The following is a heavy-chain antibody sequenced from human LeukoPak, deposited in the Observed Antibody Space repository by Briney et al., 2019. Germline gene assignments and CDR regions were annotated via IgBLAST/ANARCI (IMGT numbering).Heavy chain of an antibody. Sequence: GGSLRLSCAASGFTVSSNYMSWVRQAPGKGLEEVSDIYSGGSTYYGDSGKGRFTISRDNSKNTLYLQMNSLRAEDTAVYYCAREGGQYYDSSGYFDYWGQGTLVTVSS. J-gene: IGHJ4*02. V-gene: IGHV3-66*01. D-gene: IGHD3-22*01. CDR3: AREGGQYYDSSGYFDY. CDR1: GFTVSSNY. CDR2: IYSGGST.